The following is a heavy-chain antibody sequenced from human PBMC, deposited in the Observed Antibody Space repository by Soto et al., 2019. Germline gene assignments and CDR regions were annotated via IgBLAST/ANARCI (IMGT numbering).Heavy chain of an antibody. Sequence: GGSLRLSCAASGFTFSSYGMHWVRQAPGKGLEWVAVISYDGSNKYYADSVKGRFTISRDNSKNTLYLQMNSLRAEDTAVYYCAKERAAAGTFDYWGQGTLVTVSS. CDR3: AKERAAAGTFDY. V-gene: IGHV3-30*18. D-gene: IGHD6-13*01. CDR2: ISYDGSNK. CDR1: GFTFSSYG. J-gene: IGHJ4*02.